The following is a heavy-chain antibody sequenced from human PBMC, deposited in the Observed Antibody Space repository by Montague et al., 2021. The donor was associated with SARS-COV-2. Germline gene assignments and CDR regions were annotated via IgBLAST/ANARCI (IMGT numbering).Heavy chain of an antibody. V-gene: IGHV4-34*01. CDR2: INHSGGV. CDR3: ARGYCSSTTCYRSLHY. D-gene: IGHD2-2*01. Sequence: SETLSLTCTVHRGSFSGYYWTWIRQPPGKGLEWIGEINHSGGVXXXPSXXXRVTISVDTSKNHFSLKLRSVTAADTAIYYCARGYCSSTTCYRSLHYWGQGTLVADTS. CDR1: RGSFSGYY. J-gene: IGHJ4*02.